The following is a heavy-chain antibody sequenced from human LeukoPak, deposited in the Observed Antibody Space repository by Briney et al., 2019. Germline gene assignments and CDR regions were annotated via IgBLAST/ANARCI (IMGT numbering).Heavy chain of an antibody. D-gene: IGHD3-22*01. CDR2: IYYSGST. J-gene: IGHJ5*02. V-gene: IGHV4-31*03. Sequence: SETLSLTCTVSGGSISSGGYYWSWIRQHPGKGLEWIGYIYYSGSTYYNPSLKSRVTISVDTSKTQFSLKLSSVTAADTAVHYCARDADYYDSSGFAGNWFDPWGQGTLVTVSS. CDR3: ARDADYYDSSGFAGNWFDP. CDR1: GGSISSGGYY.